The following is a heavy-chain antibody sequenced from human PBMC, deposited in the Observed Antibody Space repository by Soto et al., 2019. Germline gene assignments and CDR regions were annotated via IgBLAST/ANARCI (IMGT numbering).Heavy chain of an antibody. Sequence: SGGSLRLSCAASGFTFSSYSMKWVRQAPGKGLEWVSSISSSSSYIYYADSVKGRFTISRDNAKNSLYLQMNSLRAEDTAVYYCARGIDPKYPPPYGMDVWGQGTTVTVSS. V-gene: IGHV3-21*01. CDR2: ISSSSSYI. CDR1: GFTFSSYS. J-gene: IGHJ6*02. CDR3: ARGIDPKYPPPYGMDV. D-gene: IGHD2-2*01.